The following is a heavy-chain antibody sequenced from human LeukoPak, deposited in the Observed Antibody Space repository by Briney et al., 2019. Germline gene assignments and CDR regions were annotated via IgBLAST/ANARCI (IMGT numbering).Heavy chain of an antibody. J-gene: IGHJ6*02. CDR3: AALVDYYYGMDV. Sequence: PSETLSLTCTVSGGSISPYYWIWIRQPPGRGLEWIGHIYYTGTTNYNPSLRRRITISVDTSKNQFSLKLSSVTAADTAVYYCAALVDYYYGMDVWGQGTTVTVSS. D-gene: IGHD6-6*01. CDR1: GGSISPYY. CDR2: IYYTGTT. V-gene: IGHV4-59*01.